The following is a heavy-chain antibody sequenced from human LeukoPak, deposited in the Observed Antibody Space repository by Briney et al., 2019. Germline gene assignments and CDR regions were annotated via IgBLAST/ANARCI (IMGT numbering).Heavy chain of an antibody. D-gene: IGHD2-15*01. CDR3: ARDRNGGSYYFDY. J-gene: IGHJ4*02. Sequence: SETLSLTCTVSGGSISSYYWSWIRQPPGKGLEWLGYIYYSGSTNYNPSLKSRVTISVDTSKNQFSLKLSSVTAADTAVYYCARDRNGGSYYFDYWGQGTLVTVSS. CDR1: GGSISSYY. V-gene: IGHV4-59*12. CDR2: IYYSGST.